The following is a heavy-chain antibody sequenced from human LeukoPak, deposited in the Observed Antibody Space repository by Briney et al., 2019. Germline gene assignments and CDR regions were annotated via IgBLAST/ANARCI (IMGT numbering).Heavy chain of an antibody. CDR3: AKDPHFYYYYYMDV. Sequence: GGSLRLSCAASGFTFSSFALSWIRQAPGKGLEWVSAIGTSSANTYYADSVKGRFTISRDNSQNTLYLQINNLRAEDTAVYYCAKDPHFYYYYYMDVWGNGTTVTVSS. J-gene: IGHJ6*03. CDR2: IGTSSANT. V-gene: IGHV3-23*01. CDR1: GFTFSSFA.